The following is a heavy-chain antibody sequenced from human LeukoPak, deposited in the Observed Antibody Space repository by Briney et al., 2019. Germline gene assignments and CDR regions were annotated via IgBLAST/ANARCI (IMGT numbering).Heavy chain of an antibody. CDR1: GGTFSSYA. CDR3: ARVSGGGSQSYDAFDI. D-gene: IGHD1-26*01. V-gene: IGHV1-2*02. CDR2: INPNSGGT. Sequence: ASVKVSCKASGGTFSSYAISWVRQAPGQGLEWMGWINPNSGGTYYAQKFQGRVTMTRDTSISTAYMELTRLRSDDTAVYYCARVSGGGSQSYDAFDIWGQGTLVTVSS. J-gene: IGHJ3*02.